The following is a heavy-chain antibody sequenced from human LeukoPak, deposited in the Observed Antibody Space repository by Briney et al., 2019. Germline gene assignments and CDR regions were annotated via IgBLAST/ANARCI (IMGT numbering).Heavy chain of an antibody. Sequence: GGSLRLSCAASGFTFRDFWMHWVRQAPGKGLVWVSRIKPDGSTTTYADSVKGRFTISRDNAKSTLYLQMNSLRAEDTAVYYCVRGKYGSGQAYWGQGTLVTVSS. V-gene: IGHV3-74*01. CDR3: VRGKYGSGQAY. CDR1: GFTFRDFW. CDR2: IKPDGSTT. J-gene: IGHJ4*02. D-gene: IGHD6-19*01.